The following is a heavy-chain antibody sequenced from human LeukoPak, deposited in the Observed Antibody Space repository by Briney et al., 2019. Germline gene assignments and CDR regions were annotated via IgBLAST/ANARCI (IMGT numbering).Heavy chain of an antibody. CDR3: ARGRPPHDYGTLFDY. J-gene: IGHJ4*02. V-gene: IGHV4-59*01. CDR2: IYYSGST. D-gene: IGHD4-17*01. Sequence: SETLSLTCTVSGGAITGYCWSWIRQPPGKGLEWIGYIYYSGSTNYNPSLKSRVTMSVDTSKKQFSLKLSSVTAADTAVYYCARGRPPHDYGTLFDYWGQGTLVTVSS. CDR1: GGAITGYC.